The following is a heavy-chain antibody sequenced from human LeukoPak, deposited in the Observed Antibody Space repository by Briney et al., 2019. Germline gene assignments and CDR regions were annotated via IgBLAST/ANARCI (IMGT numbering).Heavy chain of an antibody. CDR1: GFCFNSFA. J-gene: IGHJ3*02. D-gene: IGHD1-26*01. CDR2: IWYEGRNT. V-gene: IGHV3-33*01. CDR3: ARVFGAWSYKGGFDI. Sequence: GKSLRLSCAPSGFCFNSFAMHWVRHAPGKGLEWVSLIWYEGRNTYYADSVRGRFTISRDNSKNTLWLQMNSLRAEDTALYYCARVFGAWSYKGGFDIWGPGTMVTVSS.